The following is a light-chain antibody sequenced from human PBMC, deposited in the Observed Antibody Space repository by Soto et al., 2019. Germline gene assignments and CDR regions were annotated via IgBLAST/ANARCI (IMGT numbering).Light chain of an antibody. Sequence: EIVLTQSPATLTVSPGERATLSCRASQSVSSNLAWYQQKPGQPPRLLIHDASTRATGIPARFSGSGSGTEFTLAISSLQSEDFAVYHCQQYNSWPLTFGGGTKVDIK. CDR3: QQYNSWPLT. CDR2: DAS. J-gene: IGKJ4*01. V-gene: IGKV3D-15*01. CDR1: QSVSSN.